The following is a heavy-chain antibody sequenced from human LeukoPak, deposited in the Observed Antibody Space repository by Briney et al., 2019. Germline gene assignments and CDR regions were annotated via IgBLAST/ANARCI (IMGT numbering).Heavy chain of an antibody. V-gene: IGHV4-59*01. CDR3: ARGFDSKSTYFDY. CDR2: IYYSGST. D-gene: IGHD5-12*01. Sequence: PSETLSLTCTVSGGSISNYYWNWLRQPPGKRLEWIGYIYYSGSTKYNPSLKSRVTMSLDTSKKQFSLRLTSVTAADTAVYYCARGFDSKSTYFDYWGLGTLVTVSS. J-gene: IGHJ4*02. CDR1: GGSISNYY.